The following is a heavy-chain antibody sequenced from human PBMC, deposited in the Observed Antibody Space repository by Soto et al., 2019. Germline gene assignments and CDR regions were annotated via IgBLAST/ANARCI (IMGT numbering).Heavy chain of an antibody. Sequence: QVHLQQWGAGLLKPSETLSLTCAVYGGSFSGYYGSWIRQPPGKGLEWIGEVNHSGGTNYNPSLKSRVPISVDTPNNQFSLDLSSVTAADTAVYYWARGSVAKILAYWGQGTLVTVSS. CDR3: ARGSVAKILAY. D-gene: IGHD5-12*01. V-gene: IGHV4-34*01. CDR2: VNHSGGT. J-gene: IGHJ4*02. CDR1: GGSFSGYY.